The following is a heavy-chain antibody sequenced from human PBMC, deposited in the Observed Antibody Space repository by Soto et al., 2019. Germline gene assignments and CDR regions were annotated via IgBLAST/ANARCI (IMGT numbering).Heavy chain of an antibody. CDR2: TYYRSKWYN. J-gene: IGHJ6*02. D-gene: IGHD6-6*01. CDR3: ARDKQLVAPYYYYYGMDV. CDR1: GDSVSSNSAA. V-gene: IGHV6-1*01. Sequence: KQSQTLSLTCAISGDSVSSNSAAWNWIRQSPSRGLEWLGRTYYRSKWYNDYAVSVKSRITINPDTSKNQFSLQLNSVTPEDTAVYYCARDKQLVAPYYYYYGMDVWGQETTVTVSS.